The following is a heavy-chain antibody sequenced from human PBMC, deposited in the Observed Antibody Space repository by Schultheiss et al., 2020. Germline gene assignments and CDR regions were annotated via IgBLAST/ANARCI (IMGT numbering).Heavy chain of an antibody. Sequence: GESLKISCKGSGYSFTTYWIGWVRQMPGKGLEWMGFIYPGDSDTRYSPSFQGQVTISADKSISTAYLQWSSLKASDTAMYYCARVVTARIISAFDIWGQGTMVTVSS. D-gene: IGHD2-21*02. CDR3: ARVVTARIISAFDI. CDR1: GYSFTTYW. V-gene: IGHV5-51*01. CDR2: IYPGDSDT. J-gene: IGHJ3*02.